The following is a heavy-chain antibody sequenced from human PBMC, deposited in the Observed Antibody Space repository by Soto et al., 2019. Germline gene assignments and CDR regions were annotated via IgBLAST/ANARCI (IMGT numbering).Heavy chain of an antibody. CDR2: IIPIFGTA. J-gene: IGHJ3*02. CDR1: GGTFSSYA. V-gene: IGHV1-69*06. D-gene: IGHD3-22*01. CDR3: ARDGPMIVRGAFDI. Sequence: SVKVSCKASGGTFSSYAISWVRQAPGQGLEWMGGIIPIFGTANYAQKFQGRVTITADKSTSTAYMELSSLRSEDTAMYYCARDGPMIVRGAFDIWGQGTMVTVSS.